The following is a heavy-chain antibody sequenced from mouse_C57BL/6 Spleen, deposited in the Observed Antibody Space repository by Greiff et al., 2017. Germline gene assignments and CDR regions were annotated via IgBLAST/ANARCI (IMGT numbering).Heavy chain of an antibody. J-gene: IGHJ4*01. D-gene: IGHD4-1*01. V-gene: IGHV5-16*01. CDR3: ARERAGLGLDY. CDR1: GFTFSDYY. CDR2: INYDGSST. Sequence: DVKLVESEGGLVQPGSSMKLSCTASGFTFSDYYMAWVRQVPEKGLEWVANINYDGSSTYYLDSLKIRFIISRDNAKNILYLQMSSLKSEDTATYYCARERAGLGLDYWGQGTSVTVSS.